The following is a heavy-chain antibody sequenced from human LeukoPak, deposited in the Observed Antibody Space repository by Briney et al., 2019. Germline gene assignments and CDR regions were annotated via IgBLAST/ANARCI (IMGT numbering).Heavy chain of an antibody. Sequence: GGSLRLSCAASGFTFSNYAMSWVRQAPGEGLEWVSAISGSGGTTSYADSVKGRFTISRDNSKNTLYLQVNSLRAADTAIYYCAKVQEMDTILPPFHYWGQGTLVTVSS. CDR1: GFTFSNYA. CDR2: ISGSGGTT. D-gene: IGHD5-24*01. J-gene: IGHJ4*02. V-gene: IGHV3-23*01. CDR3: AKVQEMDTILPPFHY.